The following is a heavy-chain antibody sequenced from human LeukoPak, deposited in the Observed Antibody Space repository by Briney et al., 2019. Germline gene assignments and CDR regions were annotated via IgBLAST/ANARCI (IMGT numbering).Heavy chain of an antibody. CDR2: ISAYNGNT. J-gene: IGHJ4*02. D-gene: IGHD3-22*01. CDR1: GYTFTSYG. Sequence: GASVKVSCKASGYTFTSYGISWVRQAPGQGLEWMGWISAYNGNTNYAQKFQGRVTITADESTSTAYMELSSLRSEDTAVYYCARGSRSYDSSGGDFDYWGQGTLVTVSS. V-gene: IGHV1-18*01. CDR3: ARGSRSYDSSGGDFDY.